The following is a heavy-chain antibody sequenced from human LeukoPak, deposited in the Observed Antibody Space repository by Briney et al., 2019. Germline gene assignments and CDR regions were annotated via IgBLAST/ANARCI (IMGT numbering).Heavy chain of an antibody. CDR1: GYTFTGYY. CDR3: ARDRSGGSGTIDY. Sequence: ASVKVSCKASGYTFTGYYMHWVRQAPGQGLEWMGWINPNSGGTNYAQKFQGRVTMTRDTSISTAYMELSRLRSDDTAVYYCARDRSGGSGTIDYWGQGTLVTVSS. CDR2: INPNSGGT. J-gene: IGHJ4*02. V-gene: IGHV1-2*02. D-gene: IGHD3-10*01.